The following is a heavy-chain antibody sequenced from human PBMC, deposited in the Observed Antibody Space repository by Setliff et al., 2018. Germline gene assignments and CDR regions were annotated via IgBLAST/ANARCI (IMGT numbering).Heavy chain of an antibody. J-gene: IGHJ4*02. V-gene: IGHV1-18*01. CDR1: GYTLINYG. Sequence: ASVKVSCKASGYTLINYGISWVRQAPGQGLEWMGWIGAYTGNTNYAQKFQGRVTMTTDTSTSTAYMELRSLRSDDTAVYYCSRLVRYCTTATCQSVPGAEVWGQGTLVTVSS. D-gene: IGHD2-8*01. CDR2: IGAYTGNT. CDR3: SRLVRYCTTATCQSVPGAEV.